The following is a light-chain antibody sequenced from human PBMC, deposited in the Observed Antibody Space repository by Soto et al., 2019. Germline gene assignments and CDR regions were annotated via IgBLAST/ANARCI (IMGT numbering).Light chain of an antibody. J-gene: IGLJ1*01. V-gene: IGLV2-14*03. Sequence: QSALTQPASVSGSPGQSITISCTGTSSDVGGYNFVSWYQQHPGKVPKLLIYDVTSRPSGVSDRFSGSKSGNTAALTISGRQTEDEGDYYCSSYTNSSTHVFGSGTKVTVL. CDR2: DVT. CDR1: SSDVGGYNF. CDR3: SSYTNSSTHV.